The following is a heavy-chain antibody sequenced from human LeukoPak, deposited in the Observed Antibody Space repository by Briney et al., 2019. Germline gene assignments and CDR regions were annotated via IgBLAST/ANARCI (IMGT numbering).Heavy chain of an antibody. CDR2: TYSGGST. Sequence: GGSLRLSCAASGLTVSTSYMSWVRQVPGQGLEWVSLTYSGGSTYYADSVKGRFTISRDHSKNTLYLQMSSLTAADTAVYYCARTSLSGDGYKVGYFDSWGQGTLVTVSS. D-gene: IGHD5-24*01. V-gene: IGHV3-53*01. J-gene: IGHJ4*02. CDR3: ARTSLSGDGYKVGYFDS. CDR1: GLTVSTSY.